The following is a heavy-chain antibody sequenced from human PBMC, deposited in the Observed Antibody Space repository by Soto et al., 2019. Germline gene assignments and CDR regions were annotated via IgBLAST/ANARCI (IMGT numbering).Heavy chain of an antibody. CDR2: IYYSGST. CDR3: ARSYDFWSGYYPHYYYYMDV. D-gene: IGHD3-3*01. Sequence: PSETLSLTFTVSGGSISSYYWSWIRQPPGKGLEWIGYIYYSGSTNYNPSLKSRVTISVDTSKNQFSLKLSSVTAADTAVYYCARSYDFWSGYYPHYYYYMDVWGKGTTVTVSS. V-gene: IGHV4-59*08. CDR1: GGSISSYY. J-gene: IGHJ6*03.